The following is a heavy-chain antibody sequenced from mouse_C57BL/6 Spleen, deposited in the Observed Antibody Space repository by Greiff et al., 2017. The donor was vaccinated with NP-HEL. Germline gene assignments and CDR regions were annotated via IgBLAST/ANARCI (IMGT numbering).Heavy chain of an antibody. V-gene: IGHV5-17*01. CDR2: ISSGSSTI. CDR3: AREGITTVVATRGFDY. D-gene: IGHD1-1*01. CDR1: GFTFSDYG. J-gene: IGHJ2*01. Sequence: EVQGVESGGGLVKPGGSLKLSCAASGFTFSDYGMHWVRQAPEKGLEWVAYISSGSSTIYYADTVKGRFTISRDNAKNTLFLQMTSLRSEDTAMYYCAREGITTVVATRGFDYWGQGTTLTVSS.